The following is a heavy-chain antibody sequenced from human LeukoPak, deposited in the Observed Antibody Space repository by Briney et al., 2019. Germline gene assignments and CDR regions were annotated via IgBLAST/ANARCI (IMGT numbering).Heavy chain of an antibody. V-gene: IGHV3-33*01. CDR3: ARALCSGGTCYLDY. CDR1: GFTFSNYG. Sequence: GRSLRLSCAASGFTFSNYGMHWVRQAPGKGLEWVAVIWYDGSNKYYGDSVKGRFTISGDNSKNTLYLQMNSLRADDTAVYYCARALCSGGTCYLDYWGQGTLVTVSS. J-gene: IGHJ4*02. D-gene: IGHD2-15*01. CDR2: IWYDGSNK.